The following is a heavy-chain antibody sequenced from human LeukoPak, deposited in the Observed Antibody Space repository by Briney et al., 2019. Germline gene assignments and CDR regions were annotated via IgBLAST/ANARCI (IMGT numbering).Heavy chain of an antibody. D-gene: IGHD3-10*01. CDR1: GYTFTGDY. CDR3: ARDGDLRVGELPDY. J-gene: IGHJ4*02. CDR2: INPNSGGT. Sequence: ASVKVSCKASGYTFTGDYMQWVRPAPGQGLEWIGWINPNSGGTNYAQKFQGRVTMTRDTSISTAYMELSRLRSDDTAVYYCARDGDLRVGELPDYWGQGTLVTVSS. V-gene: IGHV1-2*02.